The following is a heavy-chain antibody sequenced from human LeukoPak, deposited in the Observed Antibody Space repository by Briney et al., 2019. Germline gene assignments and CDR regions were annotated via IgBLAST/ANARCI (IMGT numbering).Heavy chain of an antibody. CDR1: GGSISSGSYY. V-gene: IGHV4-61*02. Sequence: SETLSLTCMVSGGSISSGSYYWSWIRQPAGKGLEWIGRIYTSGSTNYNPSLKSRVTISVDTSKNHFSLSLSSVTAADTAVYYCARAGYYDFWSALPNWFDPWGQGTLVTVSS. J-gene: IGHJ5*02. D-gene: IGHD3-3*01. CDR3: ARAGYYDFWSALPNWFDP. CDR2: IYTSGST.